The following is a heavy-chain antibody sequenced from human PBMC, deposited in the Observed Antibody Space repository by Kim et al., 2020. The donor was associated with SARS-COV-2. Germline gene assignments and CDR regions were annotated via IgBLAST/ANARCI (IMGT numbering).Heavy chain of an antibody. CDR3: ARDSTHYSSSQSNWFDP. D-gene: IGHD6-13*01. CDR1: GYTFTSYY. Sequence: ASVKVSCKASGYTFTSYYMHWVRQAPGQGLEWMGIINPSGGSTSYAQKFQGRVTMTRDTSTSTVYMELSSLRSEDTAVYYCARDSTHYSSSQSNWFDPWGQGTLVTVSS. V-gene: IGHV1-46*01. J-gene: IGHJ5*02. CDR2: INPSGGST.